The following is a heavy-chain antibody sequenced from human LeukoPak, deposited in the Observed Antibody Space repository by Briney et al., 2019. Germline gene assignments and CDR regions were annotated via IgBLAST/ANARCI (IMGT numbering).Heavy chain of an antibody. CDR2: IIPIFGTA. CDR1: GGTFSSYA. CDR3: ARGRSYSSGSPT. Sequence: ASVKVSCKASGGTFSSYAISWVRQAPGQGLEWMGGIIPIFGTANYAQKFQGRVTITADKSKSTAYMELSSLRSEDTAVYYCARGRSYSSGSPTWGQGTLVTVSS. D-gene: IGHD6-19*01. V-gene: IGHV1-69*06. J-gene: IGHJ5*02.